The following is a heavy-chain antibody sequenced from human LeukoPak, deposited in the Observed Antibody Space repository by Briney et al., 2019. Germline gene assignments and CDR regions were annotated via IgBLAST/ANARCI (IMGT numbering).Heavy chain of an antibody. CDR1: GYSFTNYW. Sequence: GESLKISCKGSGYSFTNYWIGWVRQMPREGLEWMGIIYPGDSDTRYSPSFQGQVTISADRSISTAYLQWSSLKASDTAMYYCASVVAAIYWGQGTLVTVSS. CDR2: IYPGDSDT. J-gene: IGHJ4*02. CDR3: ASVVAAIY. V-gene: IGHV5-51*01. D-gene: IGHD2-15*01.